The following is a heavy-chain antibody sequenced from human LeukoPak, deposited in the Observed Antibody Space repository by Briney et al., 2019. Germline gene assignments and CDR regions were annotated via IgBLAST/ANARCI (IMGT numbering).Heavy chain of an antibody. CDR2: IYYSGST. Sequence: SETLSLTCTVSGGSISSGGYYWSWIRPHPGKGLEWIGYIYYSGSTYYNPSLKSRVTISVDTSKNQFSLKLSSVTAADSAIYYCARVNATMVDYWGQGTLVTVSS. V-gene: IGHV4-31*03. CDR1: GGSISSGGYY. J-gene: IGHJ4*02. D-gene: IGHD4/OR15-4a*01. CDR3: ARVNATMVDY.